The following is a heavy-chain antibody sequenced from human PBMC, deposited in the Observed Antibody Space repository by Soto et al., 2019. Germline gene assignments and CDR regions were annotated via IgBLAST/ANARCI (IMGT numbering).Heavy chain of an antibody. CDR2: IWYDGSNK. CDR1: GFTFSSYG. D-gene: IGHD3-22*01. Sequence: GGSLRLSCAASGFTFSSYGMHWVRQAPGKGLEWVAVIWYDGSNKYYADSVKGRFTISRDNSKNTLYLQMNSLRAEDTAVYYCARDPYYYDSSGIVPWGQGTLVSVSS. V-gene: IGHV3-33*01. CDR3: ARDPYYYDSSGIVP. J-gene: IGHJ5*02.